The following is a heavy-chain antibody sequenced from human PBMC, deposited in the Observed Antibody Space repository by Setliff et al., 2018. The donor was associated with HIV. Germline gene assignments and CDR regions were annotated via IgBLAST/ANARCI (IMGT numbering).Heavy chain of an antibody. D-gene: IGHD6-19*01. J-gene: IGHJ3*02. Sequence: PGGSLRLSCAVSGFTFEDYGMSWVRQAPGKGLEWVSGINWNGGSTGYVDSVKGRFTISRDNAKNSLYLQMNSLRAEDMALHYCVRDKWLVPDTFDIWGQGTMVTVSS. CDR1: GFTFEDYG. CDR2: INWNGGST. CDR3: VRDKWLVPDTFDI. V-gene: IGHV3-20*04.